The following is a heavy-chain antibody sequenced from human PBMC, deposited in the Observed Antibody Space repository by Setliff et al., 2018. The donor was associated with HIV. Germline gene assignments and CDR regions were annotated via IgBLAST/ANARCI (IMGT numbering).Heavy chain of an antibody. V-gene: IGHV1-3*01. CDR2: IHAGSGDT. Sequence: ASVKVSCKASGYTFTNYAILWVRQAPGRGLEWMGWIHAGSGDTQYSQKFQGRVTITRDTSASTAYMELSSLRPEDTAVYYCASPTAIPHWGQGTLVTVSS. D-gene: IGHD2-21*02. CDR3: ASPTAIPH. CDR1: GYTFTNYA. J-gene: IGHJ4*02.